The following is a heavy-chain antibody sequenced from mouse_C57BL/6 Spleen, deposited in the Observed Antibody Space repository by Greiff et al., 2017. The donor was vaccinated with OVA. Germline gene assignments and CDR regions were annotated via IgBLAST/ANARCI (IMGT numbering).Heavy chain of an antibody. CDR1: GYTFTSYW. CDR2: IDPSDSET. J-gene: IGHJ1*03. D-gene: IGHD1-1*01. Sequence: QVQLQQPGAELVRPGSSVKLSCKASGYTFTSYWMHWVKQRPIQGLEWIGNIDPSDSETHYNQKFKDKATLTVDKSSSTAYMQLSSLTSEDSAVYYCARSAVVALTRDFDVWGTGTTVTVSS. V-gene: IGHV1-52*01. CDR3: ARSAVVALTRDFDV.